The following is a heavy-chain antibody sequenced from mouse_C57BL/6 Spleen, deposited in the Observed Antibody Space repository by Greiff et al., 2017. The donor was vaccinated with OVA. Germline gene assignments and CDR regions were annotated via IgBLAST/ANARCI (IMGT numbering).Heavy chain of an antibody. CDR1: GYTFTDYN. J-gene: IGHJ1*03. V-gene: IGHV1-18*01. CDR2: INPNNGGT. Sequence: VQLQQSGPELVKPGASVKIPCKASGYTFTDYNMDWVKQSHGKSLEWIGDINPNNGGTIYNQKFKGKATLTVDKSSSTAYMELRRLTSEDTAVYYCARKEKFYGYFDVWGTGTTVTVSS. CDR3: ARKEKFYGYFDV.